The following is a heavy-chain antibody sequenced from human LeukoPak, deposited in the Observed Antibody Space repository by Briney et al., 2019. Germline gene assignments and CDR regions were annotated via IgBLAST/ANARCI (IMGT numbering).Heavy chain of an antibody. V-gene: IGHV1-2*02. Sequence: ASVKVSCKTSGYAFTGHYLHWVRQAPGQGLEWMGWINPNSGGTNYAQKLQGRVTMSRDTSFSTAYMDLSRLRSDDTAVYYCARAKRGWDYYDGSGYTPGYAFDIWGQGTMVTVSS. J-gene: IGHJ3*02. CDR3: ARAKRGWDYYDGSGYTPGYAFDI. CDR2: INPNSGGT. D-gene: IGHD3-22*01. CDR1: GYAFTGHY.